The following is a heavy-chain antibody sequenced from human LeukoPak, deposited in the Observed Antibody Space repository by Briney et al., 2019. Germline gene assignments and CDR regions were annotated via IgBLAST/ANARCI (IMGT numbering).Heavy chain of an antibody. J-gene: IGHJ4*02. D-gene: IGHD4-11*01. V-gene: IGHV3-33*01. CDR3: ARGNDYSPLDY. Sequence: PGGSLRLSCAASGFTFSSYGMPWVRQAPGKGLEWVAVIWYDGSNKYYADSVKGRFTISRDNSKNTLYLQMNSLRAEDTAVYYCARGNDYSPLDYWGQGTLVTVSS. CDR1: GFTFSSYG. CDR2: IWYDGSNK.